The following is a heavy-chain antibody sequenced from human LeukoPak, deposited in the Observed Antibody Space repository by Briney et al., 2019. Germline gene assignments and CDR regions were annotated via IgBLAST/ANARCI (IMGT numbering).Heavy chain of an antibody. V-gene: IGHV3-64*01. CDR2: ISANGAST. D-gene: IGHD6-13*01. J-gene: IGHJ4*02. CDR3: ARGDSSTWLGQDLEY. CDR1: RFTFSDYS. Sequence: GGSLRLSCAASRFTFSDYSMHWVRHAPGKGLEYVSGISANGASTYYAHSVKGRFTISRDNSNNTIYLQMGSLRPDDMAVYYCARGDSSTWLGQDLEYWGQGTLVTVSS.